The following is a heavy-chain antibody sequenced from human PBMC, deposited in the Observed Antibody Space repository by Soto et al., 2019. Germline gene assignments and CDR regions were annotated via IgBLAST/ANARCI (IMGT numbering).Heavy chain of an antibody. Sequence: ASVKVSCKASGYTFTSYAMHWVRQAPGQRLEWMGWINAGNGNTKYSQKFQGRVTITRDTSASTAYMELSSLRSEDTAVYYCARGSGIAVAGTPGYWGQGTLVTV. J-gene: IGHJ4*02. CDR1: GYTFTSYA. CDR2: INAGNGNT. CDR3: ARGSGIAVAGTPGY. V-gene: IGHV1-3*01. D-gene: IGHD6-19*01.